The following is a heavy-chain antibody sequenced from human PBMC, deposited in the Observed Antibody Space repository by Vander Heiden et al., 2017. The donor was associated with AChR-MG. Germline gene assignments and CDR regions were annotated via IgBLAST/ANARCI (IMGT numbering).Heavy chain of an antibody. Sequence: QVQLQESGPGLVKPSETLSLTCAVSGYSISSGYYWAWIRQPPGKGLEWIGIIYHSGSTYYNPSLKSRVTISVDTSKNQFSLNLTSVTAADTALYYCARDSSSIADYWGQGTLVTVSS. CDR3: ARDSSSIADY. CDR1: GYSISSGYY. CDR2: IYHSGST. D-gene: IGHD6-13*01. J-gene: IGHJ4*02. V-gene: IGHV4-38-2*02.